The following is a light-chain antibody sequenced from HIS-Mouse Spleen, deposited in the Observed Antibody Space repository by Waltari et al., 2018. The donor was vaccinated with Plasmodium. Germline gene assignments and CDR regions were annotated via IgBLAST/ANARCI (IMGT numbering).Light chain of an antibody. J-gene: IGLJ1*01. V-gene: IGLV2-14*03. CDR2: DVS. Sequence: QSALTQPASVSGSPGQSITISCTGTSSYVGGYKYFPWYQQHPGQAPKLMIYDVSNRPSGVSNRFSGSKSGNTASLTISGLQAEDEADYYCSSYTSSSTLNYVFGTGTKVTVL. CDR3: SSYTSSSTLNYV. CDR1: SSYVGGYKY.